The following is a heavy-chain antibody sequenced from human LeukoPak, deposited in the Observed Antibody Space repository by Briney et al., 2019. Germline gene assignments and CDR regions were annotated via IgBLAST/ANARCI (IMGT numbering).Heavy chain of an antibody. J-gene: IGHJ4*02. V-gene: IGHV3-48*04. Sequence: QSGGSLRLSCAASGFTFRSHSMSWVRQGPGKGLECVSYISSTSGTIYYAESVKGRFTISRDNAKNSLYLQMNSLRAEDTAVYYCARAADHHGGFDYRGPGTLVTVSS. CDR2: ISSTSGTI. D-gene: IGHD3-16*01. CDR1: GFTFRSHS. CDR3: ARAADHHGGFDY.